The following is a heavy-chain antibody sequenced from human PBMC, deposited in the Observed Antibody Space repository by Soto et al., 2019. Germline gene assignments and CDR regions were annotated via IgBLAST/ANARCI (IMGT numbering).Heavy chain of an antibody. CDR3: ARDRYDFWSGYSIDS. Sequence: QVQLVQSGAEVKKPGASVKASCKASGYTFTSYGITWVRQAPGQGLEWMGWISVYNGNTNYAQKFRGRVTMTTDTSTSTAYLELRSLRSDDTAVYYCARDRYDFWSGYSIDSWGQGTLVTVSS. CDR2: ISVYNGNT. CDR1: GYTFTSYG. V-gene: IGHV1-18*01. D-gene: IGHD3-3*01. J-gene: IGHJ4*02.